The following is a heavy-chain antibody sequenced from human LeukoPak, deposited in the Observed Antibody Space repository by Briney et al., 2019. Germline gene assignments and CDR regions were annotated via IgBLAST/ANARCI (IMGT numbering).Heavy chain of an antibody. CDR2: IYHSGST. Sequence: SETLSLTCTVSGYSISSGYYWGWIRQPPGKGLEWIGSIYHSGSTYYNPSLKSRVTISVDTSKNQFSLKLRSVTAADTAVYYCARTVEMATISVYYFDYWGQGTLVTVSS. V-gene: IGHV4-38-2*02. D-gene: IGHD5-24*01. J-gene: IGHJ4*02. CDR1: GYSISSGYY. CDR3: ARTVEMATISVYYFDY.